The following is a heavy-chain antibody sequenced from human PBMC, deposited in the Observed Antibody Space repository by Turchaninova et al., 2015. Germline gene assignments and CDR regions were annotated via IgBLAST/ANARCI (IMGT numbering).Heavy chain of an antibody. CDR3: AHRRYGYSFGWDY. V-gene: IGHV2-5*02. J-gene: IGHJ4*02. Sequence: QITLKESGPTLVKPTQTLTLTCTLSGFSLSTSGVGVGWIRPPPGKALEWLPHIDWDDDKRYSPALKNRPTITKDTSKNQVVITMTSMDPVDTATYYCAHRRYGYSFGWDYWGQGTPVTVSS. CDR1: GFSLSTSGVG. D-gene: IGHD5-12*01. CDR2: IDWDDDK.